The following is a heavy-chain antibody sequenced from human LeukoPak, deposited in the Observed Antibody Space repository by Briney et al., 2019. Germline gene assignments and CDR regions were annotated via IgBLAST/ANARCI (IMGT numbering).Heavy chain of an antibody. CDR2: IDWDDDR. CDR3: ARSSRDHYYNYGMDV. V-gene: IGHV2-70*11. Sequence: SGPTLVKPTQTLTLTCTFSGFSLSTSGMCVSWIHQPPGKALEWLARIDWDDDRYYNASLKARLTISKDTSKNQVVLTMTNMDPVDTATYYCARSSRDHYYNYGMDVWGQGTTVTVSS. D-gene: IGHD5-24*01. J-gene: IGHJ6*02. CDR1: GFSLSTSGMC.